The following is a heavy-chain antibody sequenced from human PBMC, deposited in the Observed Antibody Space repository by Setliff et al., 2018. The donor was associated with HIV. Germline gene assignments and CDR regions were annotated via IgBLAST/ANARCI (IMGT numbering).Heavy chain of an antibody. D-gene: IGHD1-26*01. J-gene: IGHJ5*02. CDR1: GFTFSTYT. CDR2: ISSDGNKN. Sequence: GGSLRLSCAASGFTFSTYTLHWVRQAPGKGLEWLAVISSDGNKNYYAESVRGRFTISRDNARNSLDLQMNSLRAEDTAIYYCARGTSVRWERRGGFEPWGQGTLVTIS. CDR3: ARGTSVRWERRGGFEP. V-gene: IGHV3-30*07.